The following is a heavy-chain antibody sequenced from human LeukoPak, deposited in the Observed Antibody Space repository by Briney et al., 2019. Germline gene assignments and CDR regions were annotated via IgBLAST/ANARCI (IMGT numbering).Heavy chain of an antibody. J-gene: IGHJ4*02. CDR3: ARNSNLRLYYFDY. CDR2: INPSGGST. CDR1: GYTFTIYY. D-gene: IGHD4-11*01. V-gene: IGHV1-46*01. Sequence: ASVTVSCKASGYTFTIYYMHWVRQAPGQGLEWMGIINPSGGSTSYAQKFQGRVTMTRDTSTSTVYMELSSLRSEDTAVYYCARNSNLRLYYFDYWGQGTLVTVSS.